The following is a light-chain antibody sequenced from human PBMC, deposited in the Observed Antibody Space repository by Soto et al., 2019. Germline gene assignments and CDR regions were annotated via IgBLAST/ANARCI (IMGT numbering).Light chain of an antibody. Sequence: AIRMTQAPSSLSASTVVGLTITCRASQGISSYLAWYQQKPGKAPKLLIYAASTLQSGVPSRFSGSGSGTEFTLTISSLQPDDFATYYCQQYNSYGTFGQGTEVDIK. CDR3: QQYNSYGT. J-gene: IGKJ1*01. CDR1: QGISSY. V-gene: IGKV1-8*01. CDR2: AAS.